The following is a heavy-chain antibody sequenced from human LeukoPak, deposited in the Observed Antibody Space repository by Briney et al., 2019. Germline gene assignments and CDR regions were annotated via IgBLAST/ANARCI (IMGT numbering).Heavy chain of an antibody. V-gene: IGHV1-24*01. CDR2: FDPEDGET. CDR1: GYTLTELS. D-gene: IGHD1-14*01. CDR3: ARGAGFAEPLPEY. Sequence: ASVKVSCKVSGYTLTELSMHWVRQAPGKGLEWMGGFDPEDGETIYAQKFQGRVTITRDTSASTAYMELSSLRSEDTAVYYCARGAGFAEPLPEYWGQGTLLTVSS. J-gene: IGHJ4*02.